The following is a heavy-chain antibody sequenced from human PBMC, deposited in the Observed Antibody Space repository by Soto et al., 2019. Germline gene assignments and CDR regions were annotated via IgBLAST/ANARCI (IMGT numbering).Heavy chain of an antibody. CDR1: GDSISSSGC. Sequence: SETLSLTCAVSGDSISSSGCWTWVRQPPGKGLEWIGEILPNGGTNYNPSFTSRVTISVDKSKNNFSLRLNSVTAADTAVYYCASGNHGVTETSDYWGQGTLVTVSS. V-gene: IGHV4-4*02. D-gene: IGHD1-7*01. CDR3: ASGNHGVTETSDY. J-gene: IGHJ4*02. CDR2: ILPNGGT.